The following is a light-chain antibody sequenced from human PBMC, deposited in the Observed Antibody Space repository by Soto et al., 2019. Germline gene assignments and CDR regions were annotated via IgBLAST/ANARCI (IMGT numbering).Light chain of an antibody. CDR2: GAS. J-gene: IGKJ2*01. CDR1: QTISSSY. Sequence: EIVLTQSAGILSLSPGERATLSCRASQTISSSYLAWYQQKPGQAPRLLIFGASSRATDIPDRFSGSGSGTDFTLTISRLQPEDFAVYYCQHYDSSPPKYTFGQGTKLEIK. V-gene: IGKV3-20*01. CDR3: QHYDSSPPKYT.